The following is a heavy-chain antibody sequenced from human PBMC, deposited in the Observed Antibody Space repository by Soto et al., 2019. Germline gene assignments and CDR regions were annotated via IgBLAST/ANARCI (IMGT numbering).Heavy chain of an antibody. V-gene: IGHV1-18*01. CDR3: ARVSFTMVRGVIRPHSFDY. CDR1: GYTFTSYG. CDR2: ISAYNGNT. Sequence: ASVKVSFKASGYTFTSYGISWVRQAPGQGLEWMGWISAYNGNTNYAQELQGRVTMTTDTSTSTAYMELRSLRSDDTAVYYCARVSFTMVRGVIRPHSFDYWGQGTLVTVSS. J-gene: IGHJ4*02. D-gene: IGHD3-10*01.